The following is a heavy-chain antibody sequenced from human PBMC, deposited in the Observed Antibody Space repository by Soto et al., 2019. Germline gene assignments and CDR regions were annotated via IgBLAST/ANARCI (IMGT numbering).Heavy chain of an antibody. V-gene: IGHV4-59*01. CDR3: ARGKIGWLLSTYYYYMDV. D-gene: IGHD3-3*01. J-gene: IGHJ6*03. Sequence: QVQLQESGPGLVKPSETLSLTCTVSGGSISSYYWSWIRQPPGKGLEWIGYIYYSGSTNYNPSLKSRVTISVDTSKNQFSLKLSSVTAADTAVYYCARGKIGWLLSTYYYYMDVWGKGTTVTVSS. CDR1: GGSISSYY. CDR2: IYYSGST.